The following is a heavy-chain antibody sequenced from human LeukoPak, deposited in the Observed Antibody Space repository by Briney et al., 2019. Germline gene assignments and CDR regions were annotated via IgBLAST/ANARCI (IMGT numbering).Heavy chain of an antibody. CDR3: ASQGYSSSWIDRFDP. V-gene: IGHV1-2*02. J-gene: IGHJ5*02. CDR1: GYTFTCYY. CDR2: INPNSGGT. D-gene: IGHD6-13*01. Sequence: ASVKVSCKASGYTFTCYYMHWVRQAPGQGLEWMGWINPNSGGTNYAQKFQGRVTMTRDTSINTAYMELSRLKSDDTAVYYCASQGYSSSWIDRFDPWGQGTLVTVSS.